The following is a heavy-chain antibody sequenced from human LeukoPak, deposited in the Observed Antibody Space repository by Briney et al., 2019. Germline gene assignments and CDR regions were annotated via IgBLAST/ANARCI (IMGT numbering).Heavy chain of an antibody. Sequence: PGGSLRLSCAASGFSVSSKFMTWVRQAPGKGLEWVSIIYSGGYTYYADSVKGRFTISRDNSKNTLYLQMNTLRAEDTAVYYCAGASDIKYYYGTDVWGQGTTVTVSS. CDR1: GFSVSSKF. CDR3: AGASDIKYYYGTDV. V-gene: IGHV3-66*01. D-gene: IGHD2-15*01. J-gene: IGHJ6*02. CDR2: IYSGGYT.